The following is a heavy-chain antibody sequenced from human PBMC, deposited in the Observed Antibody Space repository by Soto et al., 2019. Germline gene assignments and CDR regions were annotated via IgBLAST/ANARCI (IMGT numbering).Heavy chain of an antibody. CDR1: GGSISNVDYY. Sequence: SETLSLTCTVSGGSISNVDYYRSCIRQPPGKGLEWIGCISYSGSTYYNPSLKSRVTISVDTSKNQFSLKLNSVTSADTAVYYCARTGGSSGYYLAYFDYWGQGTLVTVS. V-gene: IGHV4-30-4*01. CDR2: ISYSGST. CDR3: ARTGGSSGYYLAYFDY. D-gene: IGHD3-22*01. J-gene: IGHJ4*02.